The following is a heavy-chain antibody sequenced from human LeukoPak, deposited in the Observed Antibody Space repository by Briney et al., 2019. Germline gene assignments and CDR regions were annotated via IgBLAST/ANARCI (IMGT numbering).Heavy chain of an antibody. CDR3: ATIYGSGSSEGYFDY. Sequence: ASVKVSFKASGGTFSNYAISWVRQAPGQGLEWMGGIIPIFGTANYAQKFQGRVTITTDESTSTAYMELSSLRSEDTAVYYCATIYGSGSSEGYFDYWGQGTLVTVSS. CDR1: GGTFSNYA. V-gene: IGHV1-69*05. J-gene: IGHJ4*02. D-gene: IGHD3-10*01. CDR2: IIPIFGTA.